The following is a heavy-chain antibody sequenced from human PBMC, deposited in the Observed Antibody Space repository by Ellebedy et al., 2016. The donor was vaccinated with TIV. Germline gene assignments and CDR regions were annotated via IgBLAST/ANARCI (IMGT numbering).Heavy chain of an antibody. Sequence: GESLKISXAASGFTFSSYAMSWVRQAPGKGLEWVSAISGSGGSTYYADSVKGRFTISRDNSKNTLYLQMNSLRAEDTAVYYCANGASYSPFDYWGQGTLVTVSS. CDR3: ANGASYSPFDY. CDR1: GFTFSSYA. V-gene: IGHV3-23*01. D-gene: IGHD4-11*01. CDR2: ISGSGGST. J-gene: IGHJ4*02.